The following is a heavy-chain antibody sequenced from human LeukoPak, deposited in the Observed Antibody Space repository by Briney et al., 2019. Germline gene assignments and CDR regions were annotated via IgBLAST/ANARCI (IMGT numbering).Heavy chain of an antibody. CDR3: ARARYYYDSSGYSPPTFDY. Sequence: SETLSLTCTVSGGSISSYYWSWIRQPPGKGLEWMGYIYYSGSTNYNPSLKSRVTISVDTSKNQFSLKLSSVTAADTAVYYCARARYYYDSSGYSPPTFDYWGQGTLVTVSS. D-gene: IGHD3-22*01. CDR1: GGSISSYY. V-gene: IGHV4-59*01. CDR2: IYYSGST. J-gene: IGHJ4*02.